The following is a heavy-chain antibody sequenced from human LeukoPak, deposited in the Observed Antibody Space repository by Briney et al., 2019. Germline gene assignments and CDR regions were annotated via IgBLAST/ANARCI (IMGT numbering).Heavy chain of an antibody. CDR3: ARRGITGTKFGWFDP. J-gene: IGHJ5*02. Sequence: SETLSLTRTVSRGSTSSSSYYRGWIRHPPGKRLEWIGSIYYSGSTYYNPSLKSRVTISVDTSKNQFSLKLSSVTAADTAVYYCARRGITGTKFGWFDPWGQGTLVTVSS. D-gene: IGHD1-7*01. CDR2: IYYSGST. V-gene: IGHV4-39*01. CDR1: RGSTSSSSYY.